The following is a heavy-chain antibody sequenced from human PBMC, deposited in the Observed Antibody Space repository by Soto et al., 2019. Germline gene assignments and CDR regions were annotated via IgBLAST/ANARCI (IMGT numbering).Heavy chain of an antibody. D-gene: IGHD3-3*02. V-gene: IGHV1-69*13. CDR2: IIPIFGTA. CDR3: ARFKHFWSGYPSYFDY. Sequence: SVKVSFKASGGTFSSYAISWVRQAPGQGLEWMGGIIPIFGTANYAQKFQGRVTITADESTSTAYMELSSLRSEDTAVYYCARFKHFWSGYPSYFDYWGQGTLVTVSS. J-gene: IGHJ4*02. CDR1: GGTFSSYA.